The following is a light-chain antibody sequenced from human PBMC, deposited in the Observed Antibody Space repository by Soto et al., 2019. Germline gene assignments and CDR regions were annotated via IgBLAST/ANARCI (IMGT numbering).Light chain of an antibody. V-gene: IGLV2-14*01. CDR3: SSYTSGTTLYV. CDR1: SSDVGGYNY. CDR2: ASS. J-gene: IGLJ1*01. Sequence: QSALTQPASVSGSPGQSVTLSCTGTSSDVGGYNYVSWYQHHAGKAPRLMIYASSNRPSGVSHRFSGSRSGNTASLTISGLQAEDEADYYCSSYTSGTTLYVFGTGTKLTVL.